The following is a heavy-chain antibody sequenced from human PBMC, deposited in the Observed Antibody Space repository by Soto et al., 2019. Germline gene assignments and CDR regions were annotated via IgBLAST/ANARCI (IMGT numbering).Heavy chain of an antibody. J-gene: IGHJ4*02. CDR2: ISYDGSNK. Sequence: GGSLRLSCAASGFTFSSYAMHWVRQAPGKGLEWVAVISYDGSNKYYADSVKGRFTISRDNSKNTLYLQMNSLRAEDTAVYYCARDIIVGDSNYVPHFDYWGQGTLVTVSS. D-gene: IGHD1-26*01. CDR1: GFTFSSYA. V-gene: IGHV3-30-3*01. CDR3: ARDIIVGDSNYVPHFDY.